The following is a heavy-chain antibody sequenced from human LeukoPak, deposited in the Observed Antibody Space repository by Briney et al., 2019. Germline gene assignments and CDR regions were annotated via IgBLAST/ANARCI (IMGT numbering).Heavy chain of an antibody. V-gene: IGHV1-69*06. D-gene: IGHD5-24*01. CDR3: ARGGDGYNLDYYYYMDV. CDR1: GGTFSSYA. J-gene: IGHJ6*03. CDR2: IIPMFGTA. Sequence: SVKVSCKASGGTFSSYAIRWVRQAPGQGLEWMGGIIPMFGTADYAQKLQGRVTITADKSTSTAYMELSSLRSEDTAVYYCARGGDGYNLDYYYYMDVWGKGTTVTVSS.